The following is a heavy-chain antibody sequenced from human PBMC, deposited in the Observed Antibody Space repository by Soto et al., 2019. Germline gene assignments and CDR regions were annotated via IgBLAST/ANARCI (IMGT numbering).Heavy chain of an antibody. J-gene: IGHJ4*02. D-gene: IGHD6-13*01. CDR2: IWYDGSNK. V-gene: IGHV3-33*01. CDR3: AREVRSWYYFDY. Sequence: QVQLVESGGGVVQPGRSLRLSCAASGFTFSSYGMHWVRQAPGKGLEWVAVIWYDGSNKYYADSVKGRFTISRDNSKNTLYLQMNSLRAEDTAVYYCAREVRSWYYFDYWGQVTLVTVSS. CDR1: GFTFSSYG.